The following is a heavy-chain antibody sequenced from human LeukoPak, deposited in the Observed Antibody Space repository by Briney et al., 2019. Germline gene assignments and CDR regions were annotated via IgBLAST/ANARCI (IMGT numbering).Heavy chain of an antibody. Sequence: SVKVSCRASGGTFSSYAISWVRQAPGQGLEWKGRIIPIFGTANYAQKFQGRVTITTDESTSTAYMELSSLRSEDTAVYYCARTEVYYDSSGYYYAAFDYWGQGTLVTVSS. CDR2: IIPIFGTA. D-gene: IGHD3-22*01. J-gene: IGHJ4*02. CDR1: GGTFSSYA. CDR3: ARTEVYYDSSGYYYAAFDY. V-gene: IGHV1-69*05.